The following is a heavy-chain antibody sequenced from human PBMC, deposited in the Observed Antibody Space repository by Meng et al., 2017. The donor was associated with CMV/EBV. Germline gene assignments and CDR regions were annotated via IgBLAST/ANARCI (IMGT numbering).Heavy chain of an antibody. D-gene: IGHD6-6*01. CDR2: IYYSGST. V-gene: IGHV4-31*11. J-gene: IGHJ4*02. CDR1: GGSISSGGYY. CDR3: ARAARPTSANKYGCFDY. Sequence: LRLSCDVSGGSISSGGYYWSWIRQHPGKGLEWIGYIYYSGSTYYNPSLKSRVTILVDTSKNQCSLKLNSVTAADTAVYYCARAARPTSANKYGCFDYWGQGTLVTVSS.